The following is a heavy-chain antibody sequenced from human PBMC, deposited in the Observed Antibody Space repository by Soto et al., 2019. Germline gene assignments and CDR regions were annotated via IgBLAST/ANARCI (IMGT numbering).Heavy chain of an antibody. Sequence: SETLSLTCAVYGGSFSGYYWSWIRQPPGKGLEWIGEINHSGSTNYNPSLKSRVTISVDTSKNQFSLKLSSVTAADTAVYYCARAHTYYYDSSGPTAFDIWGQGTMVTVSS. J-gene: IGHJ3*02. CDR1: GGSFSGYY. CDR2: INHSGST. D-gene: IGHD3-22*01. CDR3: ARAHTYYYDSSGPTAFDI. V-gene: IGHV4-34*01.